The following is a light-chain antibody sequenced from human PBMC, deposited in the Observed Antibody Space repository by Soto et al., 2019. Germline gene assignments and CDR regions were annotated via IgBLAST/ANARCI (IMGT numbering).Light chain of an antibody. V-gene: IGKV1-5*03. J-gene: IGKJ5*01. CDR3: QQYNSYPIT. CDR2: KAS. CDR1: QDISNY. Sequence: DIQMTQSPSSLSASVGDRVTITCQASQDISNYLNWYQQKPGKAPKLLIYKASSLESGVPSRFSGSGSGTEFTLTISSLQPDEFATYYCQQYNSYPITFGQGTRLEIK.